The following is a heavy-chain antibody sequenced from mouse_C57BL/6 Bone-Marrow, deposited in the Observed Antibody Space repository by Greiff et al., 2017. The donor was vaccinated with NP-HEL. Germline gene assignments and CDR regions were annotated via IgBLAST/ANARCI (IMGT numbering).Heavy chain of an antibody. V-gene: IGHV1-50*01. CDR3: ARKAYYGRSYEFAY. Sequence: QVQLQQPGAELVKPGASVKLSCKASGYTFTTYWLQWVKQRPGQGLEWIGEIYPSDSSTNSNQNFKCKATLPVDTSSSTANMQLSSLTSEDSAFYYCARKAYYGRSYEFAYWGQGTLVTVSA. J-gene: IGHJ3*01. D-gene: IGHD1-1*01. CDR2: IYPSDSST. CDR1: GYTFTTYW.